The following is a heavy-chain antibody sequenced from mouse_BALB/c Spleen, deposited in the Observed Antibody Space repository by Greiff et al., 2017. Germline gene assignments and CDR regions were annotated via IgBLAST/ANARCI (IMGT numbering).Heavy chain of an antibody. J-gene: IGHJ4*01. Sequence: EVHLVESGGGLVQPGGSLKLSCAASGFTFSSYGMSWVRQTPDKRLELVATINSNGGSTYYPDSVKGRFTISRDNAKNTLYLQMSSLKSEDTAMYYCARDGYYDYDAAMDYWGQGTSVTVSS. CDR1: GFTFSSYG. D-gene: IGHD2-4*01. V-gene: IGHV5-6-3*01. CDR3: ARDGYYDYDAAMDY. CDR2: INSNGGST.